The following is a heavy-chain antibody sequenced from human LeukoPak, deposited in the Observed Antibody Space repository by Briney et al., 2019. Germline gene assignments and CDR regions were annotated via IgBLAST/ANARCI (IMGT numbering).Heavy chain of an antibody. D-gene: IGHD4-17*01. Sequence: ASAKVSCKASGYTFTGYYMHWVRQAPGQGLEWMGWINPNSGGTNYAQKFQGWVTMTRDTSISTAYMELSRLRSDDTAVYYCARFDYGVAFDIWGQGTMVTVSS. CDR2: INPNSGGT. CDR1: GYTFTGYY. V-gene: IGHV1-2*04. CDR3: ARFDYGVAFDI. J-gene: IGHJ3*02.